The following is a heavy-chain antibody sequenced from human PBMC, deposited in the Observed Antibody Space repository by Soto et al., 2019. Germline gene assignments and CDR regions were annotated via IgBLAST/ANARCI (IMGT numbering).Heavy chain of an antibody. D-gene: IGHD2-8*02. CDR2: IFHDGNT. V-gene: IGHV4-4*02. CDR3: ARHEGWTGPDQ. Sequence: QVHLQESGPGLVKPSETLSLTCAVSGAYISSGGWWSWVRQPPGKGLEWIAEIFHDGNTNYSPSLKSRVTISVDKSQNQFSLNVNSVTAADTAVYYCARHEGWTGPDQWGQGTLVTVSS. J-gene: IGHJ5*02. CDR1: GAYISSGGW.